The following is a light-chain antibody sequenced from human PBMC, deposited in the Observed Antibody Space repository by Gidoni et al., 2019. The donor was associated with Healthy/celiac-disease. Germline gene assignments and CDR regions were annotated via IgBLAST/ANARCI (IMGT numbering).Light chain of an antibody. J-gene: IGLJ2*01. V-gene: IGLV3-21*02. CDR2: DDS. Sequence: SYLLTQPPSVSVAPGQTARITCGGNNIGSKSVHWYQQKPGQAPVLVVYDDSDRPSGIPEQFSGSNSGNTATLTISRGEAGDEADYYCQVWDSSSDHVVFGGGTKLTVL. CDR3: QVWDSSSDHVV. CDR1: NIGSKS.